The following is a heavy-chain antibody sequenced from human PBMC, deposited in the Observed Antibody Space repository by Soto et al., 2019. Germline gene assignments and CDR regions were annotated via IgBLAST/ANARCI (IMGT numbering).Heavy chain of an antibody. D-gene: IGHD3-10*01. CDR2: IFSNDEK. Sequence: QVTLKESGPVLVNPTETLTLTCTVSGFSLSNARMGVSWIRQPPGKALEWLAHIFSNDEKSYSTSLKSSPTISNDTSKSQVVLTMTNMDPVDTATYYCARYGSGSYPHAFDIWGQGTMVTVSS. CDR3: ARYGSGSYPHAFDI. CDR1: GFSLSNARMG. V-gene: IGHV2-26*01. J-gene: IGHJ3*02.